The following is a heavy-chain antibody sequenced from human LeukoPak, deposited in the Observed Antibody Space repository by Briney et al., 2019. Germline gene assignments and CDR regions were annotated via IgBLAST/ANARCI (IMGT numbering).Heavy chain of an antibody. CDR2: IYSSGST. D-gene: IGHD2-2*01. V-gene: IGHV4-59*12. J-gene: IGHJ5*02. CDR1: GGSISNYY. Sequence: SETLSLTCTVSGGSISNYYWSWIRQPPGKGLEWIGYIYSSGSTNYNPSLKSRVTISVDTSKNQFSLHLNSVTPEDTAVYYCARRLTQYDCFDPWGQGILVTVSS. CDR3: ARRLTQYDCFDP.